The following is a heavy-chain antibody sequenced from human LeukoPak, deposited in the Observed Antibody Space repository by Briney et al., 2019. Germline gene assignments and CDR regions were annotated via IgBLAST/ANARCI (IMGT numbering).Heavy chain of an antibody. Sequence: SVKVSCKASGGTFSSYAISWVRQAPGQGLEWMGGIIPIFGTANYAQKFQGRVTITADKSTSTAYMELSSLRSEDTAVYYCARGLLGGYYFDYWGQGTLVTVSS. CDR1: GGTFSSYA. CDR3: ARGLLGGYYFDY. J-gene: IGHJ4*02. D-gene: IGHD3-16*01. V-gene: IGHV1-69*06. CDR2: IIPIFGTA.